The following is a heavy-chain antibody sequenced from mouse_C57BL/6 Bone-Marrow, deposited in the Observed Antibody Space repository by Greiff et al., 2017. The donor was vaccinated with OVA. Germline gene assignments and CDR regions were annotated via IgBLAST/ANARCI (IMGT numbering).Heavy chain of an antibody. CDR1: GYSFTGYY. CDR2: INPSTGGT. V-gene: IGHV1-42*01. J-gene: IGHJ3*01. D-gene: IGHD2-3*01. Sequence: VQLKESGPELVKPGASVKISCKASGYSFTGYYMNWVKQSPEKSLEWIGEINPSTGGTHYNHKFKAKATLTVDKSSSTGYMQLKSLTSEDSAVYYCARRNDGYAWFAGWGKGTLVTVSA. CDR3: ARRNDGYAWFAG.